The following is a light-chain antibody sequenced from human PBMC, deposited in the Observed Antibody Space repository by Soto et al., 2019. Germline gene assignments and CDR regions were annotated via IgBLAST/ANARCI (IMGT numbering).Light chain of an antibody. CDR3: QQYNNWPPWT. V-gene: IGKV3-15*01. CDR1: QSVSSN. CDR2: GAS. Sequence: EIVMTQSPATLSVSQGERATLSCRASQSVSSNLAWYQQKPGQAPRLLIYGASTRATGIPARFSGSGSGTEFTLTISSLQSEDFAVYYCQQYNNWPPWTFGHGTKVDIK. J-gene: IGKJ1*01.